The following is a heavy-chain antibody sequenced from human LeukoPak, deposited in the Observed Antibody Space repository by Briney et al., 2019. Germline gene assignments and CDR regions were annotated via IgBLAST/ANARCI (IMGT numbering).Heavy chain of an antibody. Sequence: GGSLRLSCAASGFTFSGYSMNWVRQAPGKGLEWVSYISSSSSTIYSTDSVKGRFTISRHNSKNTLYLQMNSLRAEDTAVYYCARGPLYYGSGSFLLSGALYYFDYWGQGTLVTVSS. CDR3: ARGPLYYGSGSFLLSGALYYFDY. J-gene: IGHJ4*02. CDR2: ISSSSSTI. CDR1: GFTFSGYS. D-gene: IGHD3-10*01. V-gene: IGHV3-48*01.